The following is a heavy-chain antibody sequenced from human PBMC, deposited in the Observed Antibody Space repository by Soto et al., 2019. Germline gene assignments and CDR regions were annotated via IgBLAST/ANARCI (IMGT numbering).Heavy chain of an antibody. CDR2: IYYSGST. CDR1: GYSINNDAYY. D-gene: IGHD3-16*01. CDR3: ARGPTTFLWFDP. V-gene: IGHV4-31*03. J-gene: IGHJ5*02. Sequence: SETLSLTCSVSGYSINNDAYYWSWIRQHPGKGLEWIGYIYYSGSTYYNPSLKSRVTISIDMSKNQFSLKLSSVTAADTAVYYCARGPTTFLWFDPWGQGTLVTVSS.